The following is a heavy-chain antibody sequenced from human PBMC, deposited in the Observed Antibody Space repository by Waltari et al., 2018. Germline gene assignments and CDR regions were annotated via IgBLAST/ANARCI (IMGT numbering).Heavy chain of an antibody. D-gene: IGHD4-17*01. CDR1: GASVSSRIHY. CDR3: ARHMTTVTTSSFDY. J-gene: IGHJ4*02. V-gene: IGHV4-39*07. Sequence: QLQLQESGPGLVKPSETLSLTCTVSGASVSSRIHYWGWIRQSPGKGLEWIGSITHSGSSYYNPSLRSRVTLLVDTSKNQFSLRVNSVTAADMALYYCARHMTTVTTSSFDYWGQGALVIVSS. CDR2: ITHSGSS.